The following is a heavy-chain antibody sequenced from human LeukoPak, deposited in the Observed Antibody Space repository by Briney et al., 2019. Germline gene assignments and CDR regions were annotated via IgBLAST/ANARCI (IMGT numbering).Heavy chain of an antibody. V-gene: IGHV3-9*03. CDR3: AKASADWYFDL. CDR2: ISWNSGTV. CDR1: GFNFNDYA. D-gene: IGHD2-2*01. J-gene: IGHJ2*01. Sequence: GRSLRLSCAASGFNFNDYAMHWVRQAPGKGLEWVSGISWNSGTVAYADSEKGRFTISRDNSKKSLYLQMNSLRAEDMALYYCAKASADWYFDLWGRGTLVTVSS.